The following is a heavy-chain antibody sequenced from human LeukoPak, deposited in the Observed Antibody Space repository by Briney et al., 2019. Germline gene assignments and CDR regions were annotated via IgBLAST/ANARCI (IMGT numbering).Heavy chain of an antibody. V-gene: IGHV3-7*01. CDR3: ARAPRGGYSGSYLDY. Sequence: PGGSLRLSCAASGFSISSFWMSWVRQAPGKGLQWVANIKEDGSEKRYVDSVKGRFTISRDSASLYLQLNSLRAEDTAVYYCARAPRGGYSGSYLDYWGQGTLVTVSS. CDR2: IKEDGSEK. CDR1: GFSISSFW. J-gene: IGHJ4*02. D-gene: IGHD1-26*01.